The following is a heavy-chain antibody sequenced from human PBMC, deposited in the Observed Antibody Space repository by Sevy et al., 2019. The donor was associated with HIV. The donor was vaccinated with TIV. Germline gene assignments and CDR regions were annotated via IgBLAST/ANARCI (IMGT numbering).Heavy chain of an antibody. Sequence: GGSLRLSCAASGFTFSSYWMSWVRQAPGKGLEWVANIKQDGSEKYYVDSVKGRFTISRDNAKNSRYLQMNSLRAEDTAVYYCARHQEDILTGYRYYYFDYWGQGTLVTVSS. V-gene: IGHV3-7*01. CDR3: ARHQEDILTGYRYYYFDY. CDR1: GFTFSSYW. CDR2: IKQDGSEK. D-gene: IGHD3-9*01. J-gene: IGHJ4*02.